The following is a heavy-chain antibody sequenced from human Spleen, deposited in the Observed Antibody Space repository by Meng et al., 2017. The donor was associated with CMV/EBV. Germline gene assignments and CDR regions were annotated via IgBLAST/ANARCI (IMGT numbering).Heavy chain of an antibody. CDR2: ISSSGSII. V-gene: IGHV3-48*03. Sequence: GGSLRLSCAASGFPFSTYAMSWVRQAPGKGLEWISKISSSGSIIFYADSVKGRFTISRDNAKNSLYLQMNSLRAEDTAVYYCAGSSPNCRSTICSPDSWGQGTLVTVSS. J-gene: IGHJ4*02. D-gene: IGHD2-2*01. CDR1: GFPFSTYA. CDR3: AGSSPNCRSTICSPDS.